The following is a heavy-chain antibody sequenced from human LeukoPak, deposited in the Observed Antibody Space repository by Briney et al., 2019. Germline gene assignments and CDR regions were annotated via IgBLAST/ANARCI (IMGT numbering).Heavy chain of an antibody. V-gene: IGHV4-34*01. J-gene: IGHJ3*02. CDR3: ARGPPSVVPAASGRDAFDI. CDR1: GGSFSGYY. CDR2: INHSGST. D-gene: IGHD2-2*01. Sequence: SETLSLTCAVYGGSFSGYYWSWIRQPPGKGLEWIGEINHSGSTNYNPSLKSRVTISVDTSKNQFSLELSSVTAADTAVYYCARGPPSVVPAASGRDAFDIWGQGTMVTVSS.